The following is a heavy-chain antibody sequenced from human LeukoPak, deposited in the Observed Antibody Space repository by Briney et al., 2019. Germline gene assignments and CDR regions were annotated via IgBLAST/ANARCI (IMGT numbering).Heavy chain of an antibody. CDR1: GGSISSYY. CDR3: ARVRGRGFWSGSYYFDY. Sequence: PETLSLTCTVSGGSISSYYWSWIRQPPGKGLEWIGRIYYSGSTYYNPSLRRRVTISVDTSKNQFSLKLSSLTAADTAVYYCARVRGRGFWSGSYYFDYWGKGTLVTVSS. CDR2: IYYSGST. D-gene: IGHD3-3*01. V-gene: IGHV4-39*07. J-gene: IGHJ4*02.